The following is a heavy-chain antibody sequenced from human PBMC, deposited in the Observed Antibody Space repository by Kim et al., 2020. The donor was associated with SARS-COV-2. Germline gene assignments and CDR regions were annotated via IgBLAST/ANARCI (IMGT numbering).Heavy chain of an antibody. V-gene: IGHV4-34*01. D-gene: IGHD2-2*01. Sequence: SETLSLTCAVYGGSFSGYYWSWIRQPPGKGLEWIGEINHSGSTNYNPSLKSRVTISVDTSKNQFSLKLSSVTAADTAVYYCPRERRFLGYCSSTSCTLSSRYYYYGSDVCGQRTTVTVSS. CDR1: GGSFSGYY. CDR3: PRERRFLGYCSSTSCTLSSRYYYYGSDV. CDR2: INHSGST. J-gene: IGHJ6*02.